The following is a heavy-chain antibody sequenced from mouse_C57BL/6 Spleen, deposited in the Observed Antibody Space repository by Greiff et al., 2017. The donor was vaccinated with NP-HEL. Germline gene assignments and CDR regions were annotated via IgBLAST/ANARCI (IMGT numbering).Heavy chain of an antibody. V-gene: IGHV6-3*01. CDR1: GFTFSNYW. CDR2: IRLKSDNYAT. CDR3: TRTVYFDY. D-gene: IGHD4-1*01. Sequence: EVKLVESGGGLVQPGGSMKLSCVASGFTFSNYWMNWVRQSPEKGLEWVAQIRLKSDNYATHYAESVKGRFTISRDDSKSSVYLQMNNLRAEDTGIYYCTRTVYFDYWGQGTTLTVSS. J-gene: IGHJ2*01.